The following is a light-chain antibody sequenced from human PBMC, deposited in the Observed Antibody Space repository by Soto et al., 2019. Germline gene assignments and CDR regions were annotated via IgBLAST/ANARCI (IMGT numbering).Light chain of an antibody. CDR2: DTS. V-gene: IGKV1-39*01. Sequence: DIQMTQSPSSLSASIGDTVTITCRASQSIASFLNWLQLKPGKAPKLLISDTSTLQSGVPSRFSGGGSGTEFTLTIRSLQPEVSALYICLRDYSPLRFFGAVTRVEIK. J-gene: IGKJ4*01. CDR1: QSIASF. CDR3: LRDYSPLRF.